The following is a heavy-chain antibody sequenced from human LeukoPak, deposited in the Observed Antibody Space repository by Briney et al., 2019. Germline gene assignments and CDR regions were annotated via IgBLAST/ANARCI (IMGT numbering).Heavy chain of an antibody. V-gene: IGHV4-4*07. J-gene: IGHJ4*02. Sequence: SETLSLTCSVSGGSINNYDWSWIRQPAGKGLEWIGRMYTSRSTNYNPSLKSRVTMSVDTSKSQFSLILSSVTAADTAVYYCARGGQSSYGFDYWGQGTLVTVSS. CDR2: MYTSRST. D-gene: IGHD3-10*01. CDR1: GGSINNYD. CDR3: ARGGQSSYGFDY.